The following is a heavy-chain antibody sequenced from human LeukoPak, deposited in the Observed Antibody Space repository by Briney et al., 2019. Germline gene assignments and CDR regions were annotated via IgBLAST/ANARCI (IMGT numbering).Heavy chain of an antibody. CDR3: ARDVGGYNYGYSLDY. D-gene: IGHD5-18*01. CDR1: GGSVSSYY. J-gene: IGHJ4*02. Sequence: PSETLSHTCTVSGGSVSSYYWNWIRQPAGKGLEWIGRIYTSGSTSYNSSLKSRVTMSVDTSKNQFSLKLNSVTAADTAVYYSARDVGGYNYGYSLDYWGQGTLVSVSS. V-gene: IGHV4-4*07. CDR2: IYTSGST.